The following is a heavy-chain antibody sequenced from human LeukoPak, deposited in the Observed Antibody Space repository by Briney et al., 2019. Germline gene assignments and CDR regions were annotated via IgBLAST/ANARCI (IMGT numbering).Heavy chain of an antibody. CDR2: IYLHSGDS. D-gene: IGHD6-6*01. Sequence: GESLRISCKGSGYTFTNYWIGWVRQMPGRGLEWMGLIYLHSGDSRYSASFQGQVIFSADRSISTAYLHWSSLKASDTAIYYCARGSSASSEVNWFDPWGQGTLVTVSS. CDR3: ARGSSASSEVNWFDP. V-gene: IGHV5-51*01. J-gene: IGHJ5*02. CDR1: GYTFTNYW.